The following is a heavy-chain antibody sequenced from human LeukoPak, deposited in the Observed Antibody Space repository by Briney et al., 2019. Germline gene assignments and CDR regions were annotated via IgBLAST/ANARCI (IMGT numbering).Heavy chain of an antibody. Sequence: SETLSLTCTVSGGSISSGDYYWSWIRQPPGKGLEWIGYIYYSGSTYYNPSLKSRVTISVDRSKNQFSLKLSSVTAADTAVYYCARVDYGGNSDYWGQGTLVTVSS. CDR1: GGSISSGDYY. CDR3: ARVDYGGNSDY. CDR2: IYYSGST. D-gene: IGHD4-23*01. J-gene: IGHJ4*02. V-gene: IGHV4-30-4*01.